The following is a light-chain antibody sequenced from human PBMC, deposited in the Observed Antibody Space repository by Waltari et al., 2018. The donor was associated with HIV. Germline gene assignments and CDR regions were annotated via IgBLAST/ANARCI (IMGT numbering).Light chain of an antibody. CDR3: QQYNDWPLT. V-gene: IGKV3-15*01. J-gene: IGKJ4*01. CDR2: GAS. Sequence: EVVMTQSPDTLSVSPGERVSLSCTSSQNFNTNLAWFQQKPGQSPMLLMYGASTRTSGTPVTFSASVSGTAFTLTISSLQSEEFAIYYCQQYNDWPLTFGGGTKVDIK. CDR1: QNFNTN.